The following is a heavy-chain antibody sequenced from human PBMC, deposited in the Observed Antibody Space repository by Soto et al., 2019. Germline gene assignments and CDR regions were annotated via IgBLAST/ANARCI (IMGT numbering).Heavy chain of an antibody. J-gene: IGHJ4*02. CDR3: ARDVLGDSDY. Sequence: EVQLVESGGGLVQPGGSLRLSCAASGFTLSNYWMCWVRQAPGKGLEWVANINQDGSAEYYVDSVKGRFTISRDNAKNSLYLQMNSLRAEDTAVYYCARDVLGDSDYWGQGILVTISS. CDR1: GFTLSNYW. CDR2: INQDGSAE. V-gene: IGHV3-7*01. D-gene: IGHD4-17*01.